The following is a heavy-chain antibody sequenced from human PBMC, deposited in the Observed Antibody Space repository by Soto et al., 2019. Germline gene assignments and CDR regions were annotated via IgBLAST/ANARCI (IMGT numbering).Heavy chain of an antibody. CDR1: GFTFSSYA. Sequence: GGSLRLSCAASGFTFSSYAMNWVRQAPGKGLEWVAVISYDGSNKYYADSVKGRFTISRDNSKNTLYLQMNRLRAEDTAVYYCARDLALNFDYWGQGTLVTVSS. J-gene: IGHJ4*02. V-gene: IGHV3-30*04. CDR3: ARDLALNFDY. CDR2: ISYDGSNK.